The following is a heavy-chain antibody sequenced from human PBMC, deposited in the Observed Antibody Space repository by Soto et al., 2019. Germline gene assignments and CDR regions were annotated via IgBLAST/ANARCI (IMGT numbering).Heavy chain of an antibody. D-gene: IGHD3-16*02. CDR1: GGSISSSSYY. J-gene: IGHJ4*02. CDR2: IYYSGST. Sequence: QLQLQESGPGLVKPSETLSLTCTVSGGSISSSSYYWGWIRQPPGKGLEWIGSIYYSGSTYYNPALKSGVPISVDTSNNQFSLKLSSVTAADPAVYYCARHYRQFGYWGQGTLVTVSS. CDR3: ARHYRQFGY. V-gene: IGHV4-39*01.